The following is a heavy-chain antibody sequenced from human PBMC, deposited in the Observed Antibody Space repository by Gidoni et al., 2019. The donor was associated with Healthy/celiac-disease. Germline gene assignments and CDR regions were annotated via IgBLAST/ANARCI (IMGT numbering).Heavy chain of an antibody. D-gene: IGHD6-19*01. V-gene: IGHV3-9*01. CDR3: AKVAVAGYYFDY. J-gene: IGHJ4*02. CDR2: ISWNSGSI. CDR1: GFPFDDYA. Sequence: EVQLVESGGGLVQPGRSLRLSCAASGFPFDDYAMHWVRQAPGKGLEWVSGISWNSGSIGYADSVKGRFTISRDNAKNSLYLQMNSLRAEDTALYYCAKVAVAGYYFDYWGQGTLVTVSS.